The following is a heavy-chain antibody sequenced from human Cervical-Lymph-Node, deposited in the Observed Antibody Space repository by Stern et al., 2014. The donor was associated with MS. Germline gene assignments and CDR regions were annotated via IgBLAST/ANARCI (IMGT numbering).Heavy chain of an antibody. CDR2: IYYSGST. J-gene: IGHJ4*02. V-gene: IGHV4-39*01. Sequence: QVKLQESGPGLVKPSETLSLTCTVSGGSISSSSYYWGWIRQPPGKGLEWIGSIYYSGSTYYNPSLKSRVTISVDTSKNQFALKLSSVTAADTAVYYCATYSSSWHFDYWGQGTLVTVSS. CDR3: ATYSSSWHFDY. D-gene: IGHD6-13*01. CDR1: GGSISSSSYY.